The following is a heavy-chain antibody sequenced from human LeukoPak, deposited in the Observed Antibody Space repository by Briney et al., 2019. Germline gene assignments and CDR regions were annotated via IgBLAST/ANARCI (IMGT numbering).Heavy chain of an antibody. CDR3: ARVDASGADLVDY. J-gene: IGHJ4*02. CDR1: GFTFTSSA. V-gene: IGHV1-58*01. D-gene: IGHD1-26*01. CDR2: IVVGSGNT. Sequence: SVKVSCRASGFTFTSSAVQWVRQARGQRLEWIGWIVVGSGNTNYAQKFQERVTITRDMSTSTAYMELSSLRSEDTAVYYCARVDASGADLVDYWGQGTLSPSPQ.